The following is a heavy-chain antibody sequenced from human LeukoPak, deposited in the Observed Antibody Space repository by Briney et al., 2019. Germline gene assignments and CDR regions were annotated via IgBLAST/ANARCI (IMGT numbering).Heavy chain of an antibody. Sequence: PSETLSLTCTVSGGSISNYHWGWIRQPPGKGLEWIGYIFYSGSTNDNPSLKSRVTISVDTSKNQFSLKLRSVTAADTAVYYCARLVDYGSGSHWGQGTLVIVSS. CDR3: ARLVDYGSGSH. CDR2: IFYSGST. J-gene: IGHJ4*02. V-gene: IGHV4-59*08. CDR1: GGSISNYH. D-gene: IGHD3-10*01.